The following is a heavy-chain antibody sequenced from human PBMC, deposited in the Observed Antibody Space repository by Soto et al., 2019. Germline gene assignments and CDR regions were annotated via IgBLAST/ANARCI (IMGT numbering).Heavy chain of an antibody. D-gene: IGHD2-15*01. V-gene: IGHV1-69*01. CDR3: ARAKDIVVVVAAAAGYGMDV. CDR1: GGTFSSYA. J-gene: IGHJ6*02. CDR2: IIPIFGTA. Sequence: QVQLVQSGAEVKKPGSSVKVSCKASGGTFSSYAISWVRQAPGQGLEWMGGIIPIFGTANYAQKFQGRVTITADESTSTAYMELSSLRSEDTAVYYCARAKDIVVVVAAAAGYGMDVWAKGPRSPSP.